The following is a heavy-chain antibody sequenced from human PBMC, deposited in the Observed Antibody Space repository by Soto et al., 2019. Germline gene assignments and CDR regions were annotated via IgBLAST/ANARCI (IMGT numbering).Heavy chain of an antibody. V-gene: IGHV3-48*01. CDR2: ISSSSSTI. D-gene: IGHD6-25*01. CDR3: ARDPNFDSSDSVDY. Sequence: EVQLVESGGGLVQPGGSLRLSCAASGFTFSSYSMNWVRQAPGKGLEWVAYISSSSSTIYYADSVKGRFTISRDNAKNSMYLQMNSLRAEDTAVYYCARDPNFDSSDSVDYWGQGTLVTVSS. CDR1: GFTFSSYS. J-gene: IGHJ4*02.